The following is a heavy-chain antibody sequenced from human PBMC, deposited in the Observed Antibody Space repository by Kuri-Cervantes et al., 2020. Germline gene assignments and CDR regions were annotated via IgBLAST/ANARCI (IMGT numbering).Heavy chain of an antibody. CDR2: ISGSGGST. V-gene: IGHV3-23*01. D-gene: IGHD3-10*01. Sequence: GVLLRRYSAASGFTFSSYAMGWVRQAPGKGLEWVSAISGSGGSTYYADSVKGRFTISRDNSKNTLYLQMNSLRAEDTAVYYCAKDQIGGLAYYFDYWGQGTLVTVSS. J-gene: IGHJ4*02. CDR1: GFTFSSYA. CDR3: AKDQIGGLAYYFDY.